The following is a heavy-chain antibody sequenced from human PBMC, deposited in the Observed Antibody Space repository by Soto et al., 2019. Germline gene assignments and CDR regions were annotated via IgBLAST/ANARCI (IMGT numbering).Heavy chain of an antibody. V-gene: IGHV1-18*01. CDR1: GYTFTTYG. D-gene: IGHD3-22*01. CDR3: ARDHYYDSSGYYFDC. Sequence: QVQLVQSGAEVKKPGASVKVSCKASGYTFTTYGISWVRQAPGQGLERMGWISPYNGNINYAQKVQGRVTMTTDTSTSTAYMELRSLRSDDTAVYYCARDHYYDSSGYYFDCWGQGTLVTVSS. CDR2: ISPYNGNI. J-gene: IGHJ4*02.